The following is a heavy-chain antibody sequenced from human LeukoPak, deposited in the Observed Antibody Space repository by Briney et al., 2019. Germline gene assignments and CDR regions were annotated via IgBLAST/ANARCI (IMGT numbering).Heavy chain of an antibody. CDR3: ASAPEYYDFWSGLGD. J-gene: IGHJ4*02. CDR1: GGTFSSYA. CDR2: IIPIFGTA. Sequence: SVKVSCKASGGTFSSYAISWVRQAPGQGLEWMGGIIPIFGTANYAQKFQGRVTITTDESTSTAYMELSSLRSEDTAVYYCASAPEYYDFWSGLGDWGQGTLVTVSS. D-gene: IGHD3-3*01. V-gene: IGHV1-69*05.